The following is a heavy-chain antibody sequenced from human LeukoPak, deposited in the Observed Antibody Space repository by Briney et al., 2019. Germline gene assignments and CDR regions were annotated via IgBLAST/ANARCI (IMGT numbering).Heavy chain of an antibody. CDR1: GGSISSYY. CDR2: IYYSGST. V-gene: IGHV4-59*01. J-gene: IGHJ1*01. Sequence: SETLSLTCSVSGGSISSYYWSWIRQPPGKGLEWIGYIYYSGSTNYNPFLKSRVTISVDTSKNQFSLKLSSVAAADTAVYYCAREPAHWGQGTLVTVSS. CDR3: AREPAH.